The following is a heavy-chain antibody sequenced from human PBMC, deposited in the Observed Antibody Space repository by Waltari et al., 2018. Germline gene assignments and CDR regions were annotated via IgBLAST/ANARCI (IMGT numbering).Heavy chain of an antibody. CDR3: ARAPGVAVTGNRWYLDY. CDR2: ISHDAGNE. CDR1: RFTFRNYA. D-gene: IGHD6-19*01. Sequence: QAQLVESGGGVVQPGGSLRLSCAASRFTFRNYAMLWVRQAPGKGLEWVAVISHDAGNEYYTDSLKGRFTISRDNSKNILYLQMNSLRVEDTAVYYCARAPGVAVTGNRWYLDYWGQGTLVTASS. J-gene: IGHJ4*02. V-gene: IGHV3-30-3*01.